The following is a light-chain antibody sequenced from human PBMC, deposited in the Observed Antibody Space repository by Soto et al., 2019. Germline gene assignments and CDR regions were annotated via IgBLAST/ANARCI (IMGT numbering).Light chain of an antibody. CDR3: SSYTSSSTLV. CDR1: SSDVGGYNY. CDR2: EVS. J-gene: IGLJ2*01. V-gene: IGLV2-14*01. Sequence: QSALTQPASVSGSPGQSITISCTGTSSDVGGYNYVSWYQQHPGKAPKLMICEVSNRPSGVSNRFSGSKSGNTASLTISGLQAEDEADYYCSSYTSSSTLVFGGGTQLTVL.